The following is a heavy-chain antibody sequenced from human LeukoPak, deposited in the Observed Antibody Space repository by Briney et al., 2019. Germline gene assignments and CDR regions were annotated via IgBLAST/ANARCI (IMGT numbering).Heavy chain of an antibody. CDR3: ARTTNGKTVNWFAP. Sequence: PSETLSLTCNVSGNSINHYYWSWIRQPAGKGLEWLGLIYSSGLTTYNPSLKSRVTMSVDTSKNQLSLKLNSVTAADSATYYCARTTNGKTVNWFAPWGQGTPVIASS. CDR1: GNSINHYY. D-gene: IGHD1-1*01. J-gene: IGHJ5*01. V-gene: IGHV4-4*07. CDR2: IYSSGLT.